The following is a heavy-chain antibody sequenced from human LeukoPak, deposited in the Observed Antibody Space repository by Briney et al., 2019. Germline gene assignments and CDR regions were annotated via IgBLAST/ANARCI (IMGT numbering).Heavy chain of an antibody. Sequence: GGSLKLSCAASGFTFSSYGMHWVRQAPGKGLEWVAFIRYDGSNKYYADPVKGRFTISRDNSKNTLYLQMNSLRAEDTAVYYCAKASPPQYDLWSGYDSGYWGQGTLVTVSS. J-gene: IGHJ4*02. D-gene: IGHD3-3*01. V-gene: IGHV3-30*02. CDR2: IRYDGSNK. CDR1: GFTFSSYG. CDR3: AKASPPQYDLWSGYDSGY.